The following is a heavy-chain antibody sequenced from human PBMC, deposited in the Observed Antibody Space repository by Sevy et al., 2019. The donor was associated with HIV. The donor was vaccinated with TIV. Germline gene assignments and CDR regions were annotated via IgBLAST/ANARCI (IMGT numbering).Heavy chain of an antibody. D-gene: IGHD2-21*01. Sequence: GGSLRLSCVASGFTFSSNWMTWVRQAPGKGLEWVATVKQDMSEKYYADSVKGRFTISRDNAKNSLYLQTNSLRAEDTAVYYCARAQQVTMLVVIGGLYFDLWGQGTLVTVSS. CDR2: VKQDMSEK. CDR1: GFTFSSNW. CDR3: ARAQQVTMLVVIGGLYFDL. V-gene: IGHV3-7*01. J-gene: IGHJ4*02.